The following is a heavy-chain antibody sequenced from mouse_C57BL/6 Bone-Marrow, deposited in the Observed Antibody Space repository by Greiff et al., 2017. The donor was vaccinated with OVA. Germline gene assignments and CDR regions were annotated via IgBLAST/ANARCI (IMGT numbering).Heavy chain of an antibody. Sequence: EVMLVESGGGLVQSGRSLRLSCATSGFTFSDFYMEWVRQAPGKGLEWIAASRNKANDYTTEYSASVKGRFIVSRDTSQSILYLQMNALRAEDTAIYYCARDSKLGYAMDYWGQGTSVTVSS. J-gene: IGHJ4*01. CDR2: SRNKANDYTT. D-gene: IGHD4-1*01. CDR1: GFTFSDFY. CDR3: ARDSKLGYAMDY. V-gene: IGHV7-1*01.